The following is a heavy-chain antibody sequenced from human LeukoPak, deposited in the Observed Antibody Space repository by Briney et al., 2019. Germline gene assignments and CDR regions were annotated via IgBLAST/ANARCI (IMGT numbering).Heavy chain of an antibody. CDR2: IYYSGST. CDR3: ARQVDTAMVNWFDP. CDR1: GGSISSYY. Sequence: SETLSLTCTVSGGSISSYYWSWIRQPPGKGLEWIRYIYYSGSTNYNPSLKSRVTISVDTSKNQFSLKLSSVTAADTAVYYCARQVDTAMVNWFDPWGQGTLVTVSS. J-gene: IGHJ5*02. D-gene: IGHD5-18*01. V-gene: IGHV4-59*08.